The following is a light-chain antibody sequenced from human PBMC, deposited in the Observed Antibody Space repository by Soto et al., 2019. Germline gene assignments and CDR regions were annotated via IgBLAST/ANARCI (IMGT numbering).Light chain of an antibody. Sequence: DIQMTQSPSSLSVSVRDRVTITCRASQSITNYLNWYQQKPGKAPKLLVYAASSLQSGVPSRFSGNGSGTDFTLTISSLQPEDFASYYCQQSDCYPYTFGQGTKLEIK. CDR2: AAS. V-gene: IGKV1-39*01. CDR1: QSITNY. J-gene: IGKJ2*01. CDR3: QQSDCYPYT.